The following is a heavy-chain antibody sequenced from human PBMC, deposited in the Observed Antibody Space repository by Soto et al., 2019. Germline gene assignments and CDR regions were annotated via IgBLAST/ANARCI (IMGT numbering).Heavy chain of an antibody. J-gene: IGHJ4*02. D-gene: IGHD4-4*01. Sequence: QVQLVESGGGLVKPGGSLRLSCAASGFRFSAFYMNWIRQAPGKGLEWVSCIRSSSAMYYADSVKGRFTISRDNARSSLFLQMSSLTSEDAGVYYCAGSNDVLDYWGQGTLVTVSS. V-gene: IGHV3-11*01. CDR1: GFRFSAFY. CDR2: IRSSSAM. CDR3: AGSNDVLDY.